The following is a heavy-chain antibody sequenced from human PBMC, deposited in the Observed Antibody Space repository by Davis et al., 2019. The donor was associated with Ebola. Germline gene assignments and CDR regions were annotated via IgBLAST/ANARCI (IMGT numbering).Heavy chain of an antibody. CDR1: GFTFSSYS. V-gene: IGHV3-48*02. CDR2: ISSSSRTI. Sequence: GESLKISCAASGFTFSSYSMNWVRQAPGKGLEWVSYISSSSRTIYYADSVKGRFTISRDNAKNSLYLQMNSLRDEETAVYYCAGVTGTAPPRFDYWGQGTLVTVSS. J-gene: IGHJ4*02. D-gene: IGHD1-1*01. CDR3: AGVTGTAPPRFDY.